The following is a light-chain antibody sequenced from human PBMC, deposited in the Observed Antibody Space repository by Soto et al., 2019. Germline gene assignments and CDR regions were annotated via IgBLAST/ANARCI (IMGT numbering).Light chain of an antibody. V-gene: IGKV1-39*01. CDR3: QQSYTTASIT. Sequence: DIQMTQSPSSLSASVGDRVTITCRASQSISRNLNWYQHKPGKAPKLLIYAASSLQNGVPSRFSGSESGTEFTLSISSLQPEDFGTYSCQQSYTTASITFGQGTRLEIK. CDR2: AAS. CDR1: QSISRN. J-gene: IGKJ5*01.